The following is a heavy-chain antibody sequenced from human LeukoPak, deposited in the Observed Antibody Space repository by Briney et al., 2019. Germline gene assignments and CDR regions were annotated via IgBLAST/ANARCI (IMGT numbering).Heavy chain of an antibody. V-gene: IGHV1-69*13. CDR3: AREAVAGYGY. J-gene: IGHJ4*02. D-gene: IGHD6-19*01. CDR2: IIPIFGTA. Sequence: SVKVSCKASGYTFTSYGISWVRQAPGQGLEWMGGIIPIFGTANYAQKFQGRVTITADESTSTAYMELSSLRSEDTAVYYCAREAVAGYGYWGQGTLVTVSS. CDR1: GYTFTSYG.